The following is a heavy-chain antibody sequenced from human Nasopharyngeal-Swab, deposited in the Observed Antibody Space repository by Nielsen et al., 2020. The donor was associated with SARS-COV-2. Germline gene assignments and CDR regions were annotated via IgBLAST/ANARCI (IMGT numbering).Heavy chain of an antibody. CDR1: GYTFTTYY. J-gene: IGHJ5*02. CDR3: ATAPSFGEFYPKNNWFDP. CDR2: FDPEDGET. D-gene: IGHD3-10*01. Sequence: ASVKVSCKASGYTFTTYYMHWVRQAPGKGLEWMGGFDPEDGETIYAQKFQGRVTMTEDTSTDTAYMELSSLRSEDTAVYYCATAPSFGEFYPKNNWFDPWGQGTLVTVSS. V-gene: IGHV1-24*01.